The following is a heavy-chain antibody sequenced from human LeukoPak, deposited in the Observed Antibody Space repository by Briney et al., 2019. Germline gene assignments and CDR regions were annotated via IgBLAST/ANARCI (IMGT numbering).Heavy chain of an antibody. CDR3: ARASAVAGTRDS. D-gene: IGHD6-19*01. J-gene: IGHJ4*02. Sequence: PGGSLRLSCTASGFSFSSYWMSWVRQAPGKGLEWVANIKQDGSDKYYVDSVKGRFTISRDNAKNSLYLQMNSLRAEDSALYYCARASAVAGTRDSWGQGTLVTVSS. V-gene: IGHV3-7*01. CDR1: GFSFSSYW. CDR2: IKQDGSDK.